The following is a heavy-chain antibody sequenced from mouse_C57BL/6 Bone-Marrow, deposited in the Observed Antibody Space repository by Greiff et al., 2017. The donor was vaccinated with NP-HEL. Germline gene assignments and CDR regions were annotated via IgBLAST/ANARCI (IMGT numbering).Heavy chain of an antibody. CDR1: GYTFTSYG. V-gene: IGHV1-81*01. CDR3: ARRSYYYKGYFDV. D-gene: IGHD2-12*01. J-gene: IGHJ1*03. CDR2: IYPRSGNT. Sequence: VQLQQSGAELARPGASVKLSCKASGYTFTSYGISWVKQRTGQGPEWIGEIYPRSGNTYYNEKFKGKATLTADKSSSTAYMELRSLTSEDSAVYFCARRSYYYKGYFDVWGTGTTVTVSS.